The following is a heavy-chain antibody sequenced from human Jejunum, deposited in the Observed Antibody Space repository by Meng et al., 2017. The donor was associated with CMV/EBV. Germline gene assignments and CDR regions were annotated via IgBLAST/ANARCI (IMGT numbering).Heavy chain of an antibody. CDR1: GYPFSTYA. D-gene: IGHD1-26*01. Sequence: SCKTSGYPFSTYAVTWVRPAPGQGLEWLGWISGSNGYTFYAQNVQGRVTITTDTTTTTTYMELRSLRSDDTAIYYCARKWDDAFDVWGQGTMVTVSS. J-gene: IGHJ3*01. V-gene: IGHV1-18*01. CDR3: ARKWDDAFDV. CDR2: ISGSNGYT.